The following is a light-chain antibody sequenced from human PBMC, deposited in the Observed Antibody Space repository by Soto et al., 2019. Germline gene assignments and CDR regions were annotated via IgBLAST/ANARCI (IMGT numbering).Light chain of an antibody. CDR3: QHYDNSPPSVP. V-gene: IGKV3-20*01. Sequence: EIVLTQSPDTLSLSPGERATLSCRASQSVSSDYLVWYQQKPGQAPRLLIYGASRRATGIPDRFSGSGSGTDFILTISRLEPEDFAVYYCQHYDNSPPSVPLAPGTKVDIK. CDR2: GAS. CDR1: QSVSSDY. J-gene: IGKJ3*01.